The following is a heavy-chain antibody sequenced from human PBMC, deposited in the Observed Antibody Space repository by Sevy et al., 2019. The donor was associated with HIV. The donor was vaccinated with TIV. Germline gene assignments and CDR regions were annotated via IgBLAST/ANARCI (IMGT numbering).Heavy chain of an antibody. Sequence: GGSLRLSCLASGFTFNNYAMSWVRQAPGKGLEWVSLISGSGGNTYYADSVKGRCSISRDNSKYTLYLQVNSLRAEDRAVYTGAKDKGDSKIHYDYDGIDAWGQGATVTVSS. CDR2: ISGSGGNT. CDR1: GFTFNNYA. CDR3: AKDKGDSKIHYDYDGIDA. J-gene: IGHJ6*02. V-gene: IGHV3-23*01. D-gene: IGHD2-21*02.